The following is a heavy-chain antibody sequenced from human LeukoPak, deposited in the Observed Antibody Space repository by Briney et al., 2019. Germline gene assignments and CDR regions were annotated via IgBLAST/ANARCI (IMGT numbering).Heavy chain of an antibody. D-gene: IGHD3-9*01. CDR2: ISSSSSYI. CDR3: ARGPRQTGFDAFDI. CDR1: GFTFSSYS. Sequence: PGGSLRLSCAASGFTFSSYSMNWVRQAPGKGLEWVSSISSSSSYIYYADSVKGRFTISRDNAKNSLYLQMNSLRAEHTAVYYCARGPRQTGFDAFDIWGQGTMVTVSS. V-gene: IGHV3-21*01. J-gene: IGHJ3*02.